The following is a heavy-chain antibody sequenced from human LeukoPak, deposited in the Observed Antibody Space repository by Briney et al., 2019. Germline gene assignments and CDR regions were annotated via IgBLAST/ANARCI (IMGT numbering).Heavy chain of an antibody. D-gene: IGHD6-13*01. CDR3: AKDLYSHFDY. CDR2: ISGSGGST. Sequence: GGSLRLSCAASGFTFSSYAMSWVRQTPGKGLEWVSGISGSGGSTYYADSVKGRFTISRDNSKNTLYLQMNSLRAEDTAVYYCAKDLYSHFDYWGQGTLVTVSS. V-gene: IGHV3-23*01. J-gene: IGHJ4*02. CDR1: GFTFSSYA.